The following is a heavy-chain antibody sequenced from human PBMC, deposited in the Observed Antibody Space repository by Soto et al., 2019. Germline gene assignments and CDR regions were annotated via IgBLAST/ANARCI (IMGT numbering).Heavy chain of an antibody. D-gene: IGHD3-3*02. Sequence: SKTLSLTCRVSGGSISSGGYYWSWIRQHPGKGLEWIGSIHYSGSTYYNPSLKSRITISVDTSKNQFSLKLSSVTAADTAVYYCARGPPFLPWGQGTLVTVSS. V-gene: IGHV4-39*07. J-gene: IGHJ5*02. CDR3: ARGPPFLP. CDR2: IHYSGST. CDR1: GGSISSGGYY.